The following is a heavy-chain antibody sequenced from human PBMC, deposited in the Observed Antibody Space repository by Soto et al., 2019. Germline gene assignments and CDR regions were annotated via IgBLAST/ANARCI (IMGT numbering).Heavy chain of an antibody. CDR1: GFTFSRYW. J-gene: IGHJ4*02. CDR2: INQDGTEK. CDR3: AKAPDGSGREYYCDY. V-gene: IGHV3-7*01. Sequence: GGSLRLSCATSGFTFSRYWMTWVRQVPGKGLEWVADINQDGTEKYYLASVRGRFTISRDNAKDSLDLQMNALSADDTAVYYCAKAPDGSGREYYCDYWGQGTLVTVSS. D-gene: IGHD3-10*01.